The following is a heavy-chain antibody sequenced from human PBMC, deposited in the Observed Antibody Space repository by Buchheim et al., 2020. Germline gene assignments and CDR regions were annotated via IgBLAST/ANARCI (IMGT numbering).Heavy chain of an antibody. CDR3: ARSPYYYDSSGYLSYYYYYYGMDV. V-gene: IGHV4-59*01. J-gene: IGHJ6*02. Sequence: QVQLQESGPGLVKPSETLSLTCTVPGGSISSYYWSWIRQPPGKGLEWIGYIYYSGSTNYNPSLKSRVTISVDTSKNQFSLKLSSVTAADTAVYYCARSPYYYDSSGYLSYYYYYYGMDVWGQGTT. D-gene: IGHD3-22*01. CDR2: IYYSGST. CDR1: GGSISSYY.